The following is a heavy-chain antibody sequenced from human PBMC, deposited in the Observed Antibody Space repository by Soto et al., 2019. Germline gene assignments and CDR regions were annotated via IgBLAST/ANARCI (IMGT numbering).Heavy chain of an antibody. J-gene: IGHJ4*02. V-gene: IGHV4-61*01. D-gene: IGHD4-17*01. CDR1: GDSVSSGSYY. CDR3: AGMTTVFDY. Sequence: PSETLSLTCTVSGDSVSSGSYYWSWIRQPPGKGLEWIGYIYYSGSTNYNPSPKSRVTISVDTSKNQFSLKLSSVTAADTAVYYCAGMTTVFDYWGQGTLVTVSS. CDR2: IYYSGST.